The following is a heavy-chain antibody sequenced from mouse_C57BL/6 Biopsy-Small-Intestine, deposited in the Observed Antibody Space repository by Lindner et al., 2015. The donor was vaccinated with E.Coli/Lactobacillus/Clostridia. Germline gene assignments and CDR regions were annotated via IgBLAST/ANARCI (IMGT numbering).Heavy chain of an antibody. D-gene: IGHD1-1*01. CDR1: GDTFSTDA. J-gene: IGHJ1*01. V-gene: IGHV1S126*01. CDR2: ITPTVGTP. CDR3: ARGSRLGVAATGFYYSLDV. Sequence: SVKVSCKAPGDTFSTDAISWVRQAPGQGLEWMGGITPTVGTPNYAQSFRARISISADESINTAYMELSSLTSDDTAVYYCARGSRLGVAATGFYYSLDVWGQGTTVSVSS.